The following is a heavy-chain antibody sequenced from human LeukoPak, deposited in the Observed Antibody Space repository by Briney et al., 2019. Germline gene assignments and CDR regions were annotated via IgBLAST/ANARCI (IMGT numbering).Heavy chain of an antibody. D-gene: IGHD3-22*01. V-gene: IGHV1-18*01. Sequence: ASVKVSCKASGYTFTSYGISWVRQAPGQGLEWMGWISAYNGNTNYAQKFQGRVTITADKSTSTAYMELSSLRSEDTAVYYCAREERITMIVVVTAPLDYWGQGTLVTVSS. CDR3: AREERITMIVVVTAPLDY. J-gene: IGHJ4*02. CDR1: GYTFTSYG. CDR2: ISAYNGNT.